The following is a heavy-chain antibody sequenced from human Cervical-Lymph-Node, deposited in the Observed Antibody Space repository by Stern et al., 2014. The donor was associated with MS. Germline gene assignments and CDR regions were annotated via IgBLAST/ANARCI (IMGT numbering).Heavy chain of an antibody. Sequence: EVQLVQSGGGVIQPGGSLRLSCTASGFTVSRDYMTWVRQARGQGLEWVSLITNFGSTFYTDSVKGRFTISRDDSKNTVYLHMTSLRAEDTAMYYCARDTSSPERSDWWGQGTLVTVSS. CDR1: GFTVSRDY. V-gene: IGHV3-53*01. CDR2: ITNFGST. CDR3: ARDTSSPERSDW. D-gene: IGHD1-1*01. J-gene: IGHJ4*02.